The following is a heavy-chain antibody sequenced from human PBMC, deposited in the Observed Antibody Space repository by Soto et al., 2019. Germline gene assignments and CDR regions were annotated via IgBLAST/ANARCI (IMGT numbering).Heavy chain of an antibody. CDR3: ARGAEFEVTADTWCGP. Sequence: QVQLVQSGAEVKKPGSSVKVSCRASGGTFSSDPISWMRQAPGQGLEWMGRIIPMLGMANYAQKFQGRVTTTSDQSTPTPYLELSSLRSEDTAVSYCARGAEFEVTADTWCGPWGQGTRVTVSS. J-gene: IGHJ5*02. CDR2: IIPMLGMA. CDR1: GGTFSSDP. V-gene: IGHV1-69*02. D-gene: IGHD2-21*02.